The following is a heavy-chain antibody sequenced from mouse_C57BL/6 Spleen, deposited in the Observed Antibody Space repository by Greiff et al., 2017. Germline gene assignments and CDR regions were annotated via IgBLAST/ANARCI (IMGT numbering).Heavy chain of an antibody. V-gene: IGHV5-17*01. Sequence: EVHLVEPGGGLVKPGGSLKLSCEASGFTFSDYGMHWVRQAPEKGLEWVAYISSGSSTIYYADTVKGRFTITRDNAKNTLFLQMTSLRSEDTAMYYCARKYYGSSYFDYWGQGTTLTVSS. CDR2: ISSGSSTI. J-gene: IGHJ2*01. CDR1: GFTFSDYG. CDR3: ARKYYGSSYFDY. D-gene: IGHD1-1*01.